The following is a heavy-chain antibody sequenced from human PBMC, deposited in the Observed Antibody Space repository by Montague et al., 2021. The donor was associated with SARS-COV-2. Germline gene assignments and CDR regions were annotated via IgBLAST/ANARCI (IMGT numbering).Heavy chain of an antibody. CDR2: IYYSGST. D-gene: IGHD3-22*01. CDR1: GGSISSSSYC. Sequence: SETLSLTCTVSGGSISSSSYCWGWIRQPPGKGLEWIGSIYYSGSTYYNPSLKSRVTISVDTSKNQFSLKLSSVTAADTAVYYCARHGKTRIAMIVVVIGYFDYWGQGTLVTVSS. CDR3: ARHGKTRIAMIVVVIGYFDY. J-gene: IGHJ4*02. V-gene: IGHV4-39*01.